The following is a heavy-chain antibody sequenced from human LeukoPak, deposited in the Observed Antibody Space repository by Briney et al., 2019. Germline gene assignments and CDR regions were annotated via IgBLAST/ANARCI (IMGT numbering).Heavy chain of an antibody. CDR1: GFIFGDYS. CDR2: LNRNGGAI. D-gene: IGHD6-19*01. Sequence: PGGSLRLSCSASGFIFGDYSMHWVRRAPGKGLEWVSVLNRNGGAIKYADSVKGRFIISRDNSKNSLYLQMNSLRTEDTALYYCTKEHSSGWPTIDYWGQGTLVTVSS. CDR3: TKEHSSGWPTIDY. V-gene: IGHV3-43*01. J-gene: IGHJ4*02.